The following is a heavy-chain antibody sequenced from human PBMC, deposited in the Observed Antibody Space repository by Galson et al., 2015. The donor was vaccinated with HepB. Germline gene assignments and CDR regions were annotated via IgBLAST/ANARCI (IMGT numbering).Heavy chain of an antibody. D-gene: IGHD3-22*01. CDR2: ISFDGNIQ. CDR3: ARGGSGYSDAFDI. V-gene: IGHV3-30-3*01. CDR1: GFTFSTYA. Sequence: PLRLSCAASGFTFSTYALLWVRQTPGNGLEWVAVISFDGNIQYYADSVKGRVTFSRDSSKNTLYLQINSLRAEDTAVYYCARGGSGYSDAFDIWGQGTLVSAS. J-gene: IGHJ3*02.